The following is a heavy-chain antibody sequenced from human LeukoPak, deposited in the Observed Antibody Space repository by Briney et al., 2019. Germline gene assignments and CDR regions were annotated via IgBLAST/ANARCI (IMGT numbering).Heavy chain of an antibody. J-gene: IGHJ5*02. D-gene: IGHD2-21*02. CDR2: INHSGST. Sequence: SETLSLTCAVYGGSFSGYYWSWLRQPPGKGLEWIGEINHSGSTNYNPSLKSRVTISVGTSKNQFSLKLSSVTAADTAVYYCARAVGDYAWFDPWGQGTLVTVSS. V-gene: IGHV4-34*01. CDR1: GGSFSGYY. CDR3: ARAVGDYAWFDP.